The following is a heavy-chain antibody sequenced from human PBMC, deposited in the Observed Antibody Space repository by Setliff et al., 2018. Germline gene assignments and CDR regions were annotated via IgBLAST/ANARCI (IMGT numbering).Heavy chain of an antibody. D-gene: IGHD6-19*01. J-gene: IGHJ4*02. Sequence: SETLSLTCTVSGGHINTHYWSWIRQPPGKGLEWIGTSSYSGNVNYNPSLQSRVTISVDMSNNQFSLELSSVTAADTAVYYCARVQWLAHFDYWGQGSLVTVSS. CDR3: ARVQWLAHFDY. V-gene: IGHV4-59*11. CDR2: SSYSGNV. CDR1: GGHINTHY.